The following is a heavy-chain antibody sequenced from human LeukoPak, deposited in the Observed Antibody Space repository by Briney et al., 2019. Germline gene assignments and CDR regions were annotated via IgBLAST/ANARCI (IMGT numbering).Heavy chain of an antibody. V-gene: IGHV3-23*01. CDR1: GFTFSSYA. Sequence: GGSLRLSCAASGFTFSSYAMSWVRQAPGKGLEWVSAISGSGGSTYYADSVKGRFTISRDNSKNTLYLQMNSLRAEDTAVYYCARDPFPRYGDYGGGYFDYWGQGTLVTVSS. J-gene: IGHJ4*02. CDR2: ISGSGGST. D-gene: IGHD4-17*01. CDR3: ARDPFPRYGDYGGGYFDY.